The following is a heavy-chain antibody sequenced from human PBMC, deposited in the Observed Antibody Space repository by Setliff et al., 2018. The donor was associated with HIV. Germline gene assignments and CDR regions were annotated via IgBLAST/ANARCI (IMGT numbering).Heavy chain of an antibody. CDR3: ARGRSGDSDFDY. V-gene: IGHV4-30-2*06. D-gene: IGHD2-21*02. Sequence: PSETLSLTCTVSGGSLRSGAYSWSWIRQSPGKSLEWIGYISHTGKTFYNPSLKSRVTMSVEGSKNQFSLKLTSLTGADTAVYYCARGRSGDSDFDYWGQGTLVT. CDR2: ISHTGKT. J-gene: IGHJ4*02. CDR1: GGSLRSGAYS.